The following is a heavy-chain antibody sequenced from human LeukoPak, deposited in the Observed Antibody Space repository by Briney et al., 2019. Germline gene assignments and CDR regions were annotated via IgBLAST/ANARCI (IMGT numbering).Heavy chain of an antibody. CDR1: GFTFSSYA. CDR2: ISGSGGNT. J-gene: IGHJ4*02. D-gene: IGHD1-20*01. CDR3: ARGAFNYYFDY. V-gene: IGHV3-23*01. Sequence: QAGGSLRLSCAASGFTFSSYAMSWVRQAPGKGLEWVSVISGSGGNTYYADSVKGRFTISRDNSKNTLYLQMNSLRAEDTAVYYCARGAFNYYFDYWGQGTLVTVSS.